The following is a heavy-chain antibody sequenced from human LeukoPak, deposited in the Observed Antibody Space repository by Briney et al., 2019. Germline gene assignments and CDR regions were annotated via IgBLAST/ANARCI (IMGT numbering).Heavy chain of an antibody. CDR1: GFTFSRLA. V-gene: IGHV3-23*01. J-gene: IGHJ3*01. D-gene: IGHD2-15*01. CDR3: AKPLGEGYCSGGTGTCYRVFNV. CDR2: MSGSGDST. Sequence: GGSLRLSCAASGFTFSRLAMTWVRQAPGKGLEWVSVMSGSGDSTHYSDSVKGRFTISRDNSKNTLYLQMNSLRADDTAVYYCAKPLGEGYCSGGTGTCYRVFNVWGQGTLVTVSS.